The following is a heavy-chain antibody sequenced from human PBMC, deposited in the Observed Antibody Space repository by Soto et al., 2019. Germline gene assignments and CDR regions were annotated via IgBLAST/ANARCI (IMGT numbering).Heavy chain of an antibody. J-gene: IGHJ4*02. CDR2: IYYSGST. Sequence: SETLSLTCTVSGGSISSSSYYWGWIRQPPGKGLEWIGSIYYSGSTYYNLSLKSRVTISVDTSKNQFSLQLSSVTAADTAVYYCARAFYGSIYYFDYWGQGTLVTVSS. V-gene: IGHV4-39*01. CDR3: ARAFYGSIYYFDY. CDR1: GGSISSSSYY. D-gene: IGHD3-10*01.